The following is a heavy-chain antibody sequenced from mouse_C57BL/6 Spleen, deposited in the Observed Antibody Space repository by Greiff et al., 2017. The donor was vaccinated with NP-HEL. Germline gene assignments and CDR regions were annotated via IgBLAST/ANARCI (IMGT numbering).Heavy chain of an antibody. Sequence: EVQLQQSGPELVKPGASVKISCKASGYTFTDYYMNWVKQSHGKSLEWIGDINPNNGGTSYNQKFKGKATLTVDKSSSTSYMGLRSLTSEDSAVYYGARDYGSSPWFAYWGQGTLVTVSA. J-gene: IGHJ3*01. CDR3: ARDYGSSPWFAY. D-gene: IGHD1-1*01. CDR1: GYTFTDYY. CDR2: INPNNGGT. V-gene: IGHV1-26*01.